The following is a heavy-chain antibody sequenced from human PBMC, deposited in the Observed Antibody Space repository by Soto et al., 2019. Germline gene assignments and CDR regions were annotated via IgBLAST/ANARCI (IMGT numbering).Heavy chain of an antibody. D-gene: IGHD6-13*01. Sequence: QVQLVQSGAEVKKPGASVRVSCKASGYTFTSYYMHWVRQAPGQGLEWMGVIDPSGRSTRYAQRFQGRVTRTRDTSTSTVYMDLSSLSSDDTAVYYCASRDGYWGQGTPVTVSS. V-gene: IGHV1-46*01. CDR3: ASRDGY. J-gene: IGHJ4*02. CDR2: IDPSGRST. CDR1: GYTFTSYY.